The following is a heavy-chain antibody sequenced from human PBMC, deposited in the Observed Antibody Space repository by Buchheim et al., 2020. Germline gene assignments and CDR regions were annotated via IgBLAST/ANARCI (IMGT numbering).Heavy chain of an antibody. CDR2: INHSGST. CDR1: GGSFSGYY. Sequence: QVQLQQWGAGLLKPSETLSLTCAVYGGSFSGYYWIWIRQPPGKGLEWIGEINHSGSTNYNSSLKSRVTISVDTSKNQFSLKLSSVTAAETAVEYCARGGIWGSYLVYWGQGTL. V-gene: IGHV4-34*01. CDR3: ARGGIWGSYLVY. J-gene: IGHJ4*02. D-gene: IGHD3-16*01.